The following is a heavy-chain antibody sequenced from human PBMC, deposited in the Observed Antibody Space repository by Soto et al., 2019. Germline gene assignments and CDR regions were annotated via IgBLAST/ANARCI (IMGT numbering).Heavy chain of an antibody. CDR3: AGQQQLWSDFDS. CDR1: GYTFTSYG. CDR2: ISAYNVNT. V-gene: IGHV1-18*04. J-gene: IGHJ4*02. D-gene: IGHD5-18*01. Sequence: QVQLVQSGAEVKKPGASVKVSCKASGYTFTSYGISWVRQAPGQELEWMGWISAYNVNTNYAQKLQGRVTRTTDTATCTAYIELRSGRSDDTAVYYCAGQQQLWSDFDSWGQGTLVTVSS.